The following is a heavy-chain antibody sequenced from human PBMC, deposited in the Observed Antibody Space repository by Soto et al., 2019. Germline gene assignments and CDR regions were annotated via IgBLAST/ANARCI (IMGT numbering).Heavy chain of an antibody. J-gene: IGHJ2*01. CDR3: ARHSYGGEKGGWYFDL. CDR2: AYYSGST. V-gene: IGHV4-39*01. D-gene: IGHD4-17*01. CDR1: GGSISSSSYY. Sequence: QLQLQESGPGLVKPSETLSLTCTVSGGSISSSSYYWGWIRQPPGKGLEWIGNAYYSGSTYYNPSLKSLVTISVDTSKHQFSLKLSSVTAADTAMYYCARHSYGGEKGGWYFDLWGRGTLVTVSS.